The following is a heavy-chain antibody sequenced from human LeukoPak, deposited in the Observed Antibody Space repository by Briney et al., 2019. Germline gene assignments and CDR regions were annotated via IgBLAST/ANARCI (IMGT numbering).Heavy chain of an antibody. CDR1: GGSFSGYY. V-gene: IGHV4-38-2*01. J-gene: IGHJ5*02. Sequence: SETLSLTCAVYGGSFSGYYWGWIRQPPGKGLEWIGSIYHSGSTYYNPSLKSRVTISVDTSNNQFSLKLSSVTAADTAVYYCARAYHSSWYLNWFDPWGQGTLVTVSS. CDR3: ARAYHSSWYLNWFDP. CDR2: IYHSGST. D-gene: IGHD6-13*01.